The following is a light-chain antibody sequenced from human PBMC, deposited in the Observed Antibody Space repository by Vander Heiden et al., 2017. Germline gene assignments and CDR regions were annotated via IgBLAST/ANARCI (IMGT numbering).Light chain of an antibody. V-gene: IGLV2-14*03. J-gene: IGLJ3*02. CDR1: SSDVGGYNY. Sequence: QSALTQPASVSGSPGQSITIPCTGTSSDVGGYNYVSWYQQHPGKAPKLMIYDVTNRPSGVSNRFSGSKSGNTASLTISGLQAEDEADYFCSSYTSSNTWVFGGGTKLTVL. CDR3: SSYTSSNTWV. CDR2: DVT.